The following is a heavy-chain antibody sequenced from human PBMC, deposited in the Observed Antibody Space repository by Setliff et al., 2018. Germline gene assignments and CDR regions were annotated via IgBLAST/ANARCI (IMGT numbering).Heavy chain of an antibody. CDR3: ARGPNYFDSIDYYPDY. D-gene: IGHD3-22*01. V-gene: IGHV1-3*01. Sequence: ASVKVSCKASGYTFTSYAMHWVRQAPGQRLEWMGWINAGNGNTKYSQKFQGRVTITRDTSASTAYMELNSLRAEDTAVYYCARGPNYFDSIDYYPDYWGQGTLVTVSS. J-gene: IGHJ4*02. CDR1: GYTFTSYA. CDR2: INAGNGNT.